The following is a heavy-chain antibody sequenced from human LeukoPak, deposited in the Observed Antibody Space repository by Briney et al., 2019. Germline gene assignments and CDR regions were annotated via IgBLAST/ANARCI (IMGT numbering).Heavy chain of an antibody. V-gene: IGHV4-31*03. CDR3: ARGSPFAAALHWFDP. D-gene: IGHD2-15*01. Sequence: SETLSLTCTVSGGSISSGGYYWSWLRQHPGKGLEWIGYIYYSGSTYYNPSLKSRVTISVDTSKNQFSLKLSSVTAEDTGVYYCARGSPFAAALHWFDPWGQGTLVTVSS. CDR2: IYYSGST. J-gene: IGHJ5*02. CDR1: GGSISSGGYY.